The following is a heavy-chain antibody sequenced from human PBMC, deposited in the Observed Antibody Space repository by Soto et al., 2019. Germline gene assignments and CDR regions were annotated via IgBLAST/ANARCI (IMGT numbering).Heavy chain of an antibody. D-gene: IGHD2-2*01. J-gene: IGHJ4*02. CDR2: VSAGNT. CDR1: GDTLISFG. V-gene: IGHV1-18*01. Sequence: QVQLVQSGAEVKKPGASVKVSCKASGDTLISFGISWVRQAPGQGLEWVGWVSAGNTKYAQEFQGRVTMTTAPSTRTAYMDLRSLRSDDPAVYYCGREYCTSTRCFGVDSWGQGTLVTVSS. CDR3: GREYCTSTRCFGVDS.